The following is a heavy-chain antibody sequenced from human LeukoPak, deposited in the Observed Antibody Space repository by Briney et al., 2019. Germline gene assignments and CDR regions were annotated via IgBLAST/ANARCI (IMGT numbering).Heavy chain of an antibody. Sequence: PGRSLRLSCAASGFTFSSYGMHWVRQAPGKGLEWVAVISYDGSNKYYADSVKGRFTISRDNSKNTLYLQMNSLRAEDTAVYHCAKEGYSSGWSYFDYWGQGTLATVSS. V-gene: IGHV3-30*18. D-gene: IGHD6-19*01. CDR1: GFTFSSYG. CDR2: ISYDGSNK. J-gene: IGHJ4*02. CDR3: AKEGYSSGWSYFDY.